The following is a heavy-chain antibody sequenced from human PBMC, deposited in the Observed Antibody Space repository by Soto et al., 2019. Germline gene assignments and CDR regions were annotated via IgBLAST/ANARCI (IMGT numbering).Heavy chain of an antibody. Sequence: PGGSLRLSCAASGFTFSSYGMHWVRQAPGKGLEWVAVISYDGSNKYYADSVKGRFTISRDNSKNTLYLQMNSLRAEDTAVYYCARADYDFWSGYYRRYFDYWGQGTLVTVSS. CDR1: GFTFSSYG. V-gene: IGHV3-30*03. CDR3: ARADYDFWSGYYRRYFDY. J-gene: IGHJ4*02. D-gene: IGHD3-3*01. CDR2: ISYDGSNK.